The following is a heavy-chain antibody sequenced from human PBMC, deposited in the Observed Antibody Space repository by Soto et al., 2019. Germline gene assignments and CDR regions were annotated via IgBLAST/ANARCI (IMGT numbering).Heavy chain of an antibody. J-gene: IGHJ3*02. CDR3: AREGRGWYDAFDI. CDR2: INSDGSST. Sequence: GGSLRLSCAASGFTFSSYWMHWVRQAPGKGLVWVSRINSDGSSTSYADSVKGRFTISRDNAKNTLYLQMNSLRAEDTAVYYCAREGRGWYDAFDIWGQGTMVTVSS. CDR1: GFTFSSYW. V-gene: IGHV3-74*01. D-gene: IGHD6-19*01.